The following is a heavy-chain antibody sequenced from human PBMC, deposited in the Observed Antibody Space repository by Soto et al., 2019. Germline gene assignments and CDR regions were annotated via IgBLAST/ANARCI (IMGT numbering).Heavy chain of an antibody. D-gene: IGHD6-6*01. CDR1: GGTISSGEHS. CDR3: ARDRGIAARHDDAFDI. V-gene: IGHV4-31*03. Sequence: SENICHTCTVSGGTISSGEHSWCWIRHPPGKGLEWIGYIYYSGSTYYNPSLKSRVTISVDTSKNQFSLKLSSVTAADTAVYYCARDRGIAARHDDAFDIWGQGTMVT. CDR2: IYYSGST. J-gene: IGHJ3*02.